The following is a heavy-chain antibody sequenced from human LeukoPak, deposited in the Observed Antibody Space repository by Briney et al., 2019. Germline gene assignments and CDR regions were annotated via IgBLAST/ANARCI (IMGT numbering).Heavy chain of an antibody. CDR1: GGTFSSYA. Sequence: ASVKVSCKASGGTFSSYAISWVRQAPGQGLEWMGWMNPTSGGTKFAQKFQGRVTMTRDTSINTAYMELSSLRSDDTAIYYCAKEATGWQYYFDSWGQGTLVTVSS. CDR2: MNPTSGGT. CDR3: AKEATGWQYYFDS. D-gene: IGHD6-19*01. J-gene: IGHJ4*02. V-gene: IGHV1-2*02.